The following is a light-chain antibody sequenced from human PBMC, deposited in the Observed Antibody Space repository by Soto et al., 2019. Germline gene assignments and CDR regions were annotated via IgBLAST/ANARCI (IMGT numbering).Light chain of an antibody. J-gene: IGLJ3*02. V-gene: IGLV2-14*01. CDR3: SSSTSSSTRV. CDR2: EVS. CDR1: SSDVGGYNY. Sequence: QSALTQPASVSGSPGQSITISCTGTSSDVGGYNYVSWYQQHPGKAPKLMIYEVSNRPSGVSNRFSGSQSGNTASLTISGLQAEDEADYYCSSSTSSSTRVFGGGTKLTVL.